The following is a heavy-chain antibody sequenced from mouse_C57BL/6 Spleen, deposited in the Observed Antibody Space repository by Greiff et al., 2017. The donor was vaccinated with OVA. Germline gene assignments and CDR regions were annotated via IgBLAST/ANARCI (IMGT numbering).Heavy chain of an antibody. J-gene: IGHJ1*03. CDR3: TRREDYGYWYFDV. Sequence: VQLQQSGAELVRPGASVTLSCKASGYTFTDYEMHWVKQTPVHGLEWIGAIDPETGGTAYNQKFKGKAILTADKSSSTAYMELRSLTSEDSAVYYCTRREDYGYWYFDVWGTGTTVTVSS. CDR2: IDPETGGT. V-gene: IGHV1-15*01. D-gene: IGHD2-4*01. CDR1: GYTFTDYE.